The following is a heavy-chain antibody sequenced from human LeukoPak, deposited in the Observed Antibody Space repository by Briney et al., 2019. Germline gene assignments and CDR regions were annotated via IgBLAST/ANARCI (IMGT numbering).Heavy chain of an antibody. V-gene: IGHV4-61*01. J-gene: IGHJ4*02. D-gene: IGHD6-19*01. CDR3: AREGGRQWLISGSLDC. CDR1: GGSVSSSRHC. CDR2: IYHGSA. Sequence: SETLSLTCTVSGGSVSSSRHCWTWVRQAPGRGLEWIGYIYHGSATYNPSLKSRVTISLDTSKNQFSLKVTSVSAADTAVYYCAREGGRQWLISGSLDCWGQGTLVIVSS.